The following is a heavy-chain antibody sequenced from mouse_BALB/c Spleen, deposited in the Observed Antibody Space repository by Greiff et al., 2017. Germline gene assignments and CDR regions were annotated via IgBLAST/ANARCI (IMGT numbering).Heavy chain of an antibody. Sequence: QVQLKESGPGLVAPSQSLSITCTVSGFSLTSYGVHWVRQPPGKGLEWLGVIWAGGSTNYNSALMSRLSISKDNSKSQVFLKMNSLQTDDTAMYYCARGSYGNYVSFDYWGQGTTLTVSS. CDR1: GFSLTSYG. J-gene: IGHJ2*01. V-gene: IGHV2-9*02. D-gene: IGHD2-1*01. CDR3: ARGSYGNYVSFDY. CDR2: IWAGGST.